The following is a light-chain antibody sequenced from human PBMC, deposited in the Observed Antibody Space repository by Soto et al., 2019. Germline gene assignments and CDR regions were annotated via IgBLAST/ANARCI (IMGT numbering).Light chain of an antibody. J-gene: IGLJ2*01. CDR2: EGS. Sequence: QSALTQPASVSGSPGQSITISCTGTSSDVGGYNFVSWYQQHPGKAPKLMIYEGSKRPSGVSNRFSGSKSGNTASLTISGLQAEDEADYYCCSYAGSSTSMVFGGGTKLTVL. V-gene: IGLV2-23*01. CDR3: CSYAGSSTSMV. CDR1: SSDVGGYNF.